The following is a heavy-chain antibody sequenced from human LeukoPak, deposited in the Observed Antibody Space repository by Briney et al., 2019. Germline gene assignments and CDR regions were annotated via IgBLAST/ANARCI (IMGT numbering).Heavy chain of an antibody. CDR3: AKLPLDAFDI. Sequence: GGSLRLSCAASGFTFSSYSMNWVRQAPGKGLEWVSSISSSSSYIYYADSVKGRFTISRDKTKDLLHLQMNSLRPEDTAVYYCAKLPLDAFDIWGQGTMVTVSS. J-gene: IGHJ3*02. V-gene: IGHV3-21*01. CDR2: ISSSSSYI. CDR1: GFTFSSYS. D-gene: IGHD4-23*01.